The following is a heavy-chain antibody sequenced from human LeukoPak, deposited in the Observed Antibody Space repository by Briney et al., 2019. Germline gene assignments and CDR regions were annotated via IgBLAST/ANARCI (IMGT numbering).Heavy chain of an antibody. J-gene: IGHJ4*02. Sequence: SGTLSLTCAVSGVSISSNNWWTWVRQPPGKGLEWIGEIYYSGNTNYNPFLKSRVTISVDESKNQFSLKLRSVTAADTAVYFCARGDYYDSRRFDYWGQGTLVTVSS. V-gene: IGHV4-4*02. D-gene: IGHD3-22*01. CDR2: IYYSGNT. CDR3: ARGDYYDSRRFDY. CDR1: GVSISSNNW.